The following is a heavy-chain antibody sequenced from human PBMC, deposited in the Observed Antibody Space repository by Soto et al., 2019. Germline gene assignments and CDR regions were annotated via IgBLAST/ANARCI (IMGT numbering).Heavy chain of an antibody. Sequence: LRLSCAASGFTFSSYAMSWVRQAPGKGLEWVSAISGSGGSTYYADSVKGRFTISRDNSKNTLYLQMNSLRAEDTAVYYCAKDPGGVVIYFDYWGQGTLVTVSS. J-gene: IGHJ4*02. V-gene: IGHV3-23*01. CDR3: AKDPGGVVIYFDY. D-gene: IGHD3-3*01. CDR1: GFTFSSYA. CDR2: ISGSGGST.